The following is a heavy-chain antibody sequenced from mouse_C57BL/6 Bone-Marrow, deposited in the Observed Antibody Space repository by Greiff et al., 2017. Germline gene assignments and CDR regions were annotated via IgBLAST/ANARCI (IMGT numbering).Heavy chain of an antibody. CDR2: IYPRSGNT. CDR1: GYTFTSYG. V-gene: IGHV1-81*01. Sequence: VQLQQSGAELARPGASVKLSCKASGYTFTSYGISWVKQRTGQGLEWIGEIYPRSGNTYYNEKFKGKATLTADKSSSTAYMELRSLTSEDSAVYFCARHYGVDDWGQGTTLTVSS. CDR3: ARHYGVDD. D-gene: IGHD1-2*01. J-gene: IGHJ2*01.